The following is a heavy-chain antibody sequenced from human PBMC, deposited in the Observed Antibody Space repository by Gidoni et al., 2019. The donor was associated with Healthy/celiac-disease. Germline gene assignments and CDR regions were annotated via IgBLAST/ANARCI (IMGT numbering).Heavy chain of an antibody. D-gene: IGHD3-22*01. Sequence: QVQLQESGPGLVTPSQTLSLTCTVSGGSISSGDYYWSWIRQPPGKGLEWIGYIYYSGSTYYNPSLKSRVTISVDTSKNQFSLKLSSVTAADTAVYYCARGHTMIADVGWFDPWGQGTLVTVSS. V-gene: IGHV4-30-4*01. CDR3: ARGHTMIADVGWFDP. CDR2: IYYSGST. CDR1: GGSISSGDYY. J-gene: IGHJ5*02.